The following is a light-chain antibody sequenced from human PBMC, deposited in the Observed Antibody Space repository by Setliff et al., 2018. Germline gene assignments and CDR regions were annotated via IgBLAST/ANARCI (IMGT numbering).Light chain of an antibody. Sequence: KRVTISCTGSSSNIGAGYDVHWYQQLPGTAPKLLIYGNTNRPSGVPDRFSGSKSGTSASLAITGLQAADEADYYCQSYDSGLSGPNYVFGTGTKVTVL. CDR1: SSNIGAGYD. J-gene: IGLJ1*01. V-gene: IGLV1-40*01. CDR2: GNT. CDR3: QSYDSGLSGPNYV.